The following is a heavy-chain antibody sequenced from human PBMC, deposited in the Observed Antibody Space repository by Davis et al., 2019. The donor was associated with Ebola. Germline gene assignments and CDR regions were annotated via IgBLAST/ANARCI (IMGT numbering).Heavy chain of an antibody. J-gene: IGHJ4*02. CDR1: GYSFTSFW. Sequence: GESLKISCKASGYSFTSFWIGWVRQPPGQGLEWMGAILPGDSDTRYSPSFQGQVTISADKSITTAYLHWNSLKASDTAMYYCARGSVVVAAVFDYWGQGTLVTVSS. CDR3: ARGSVVVAAVFDY. CDR2: ILPGDSDT. V-gene: IGHV5-51*01. D-gene: IGHD2-15*01.